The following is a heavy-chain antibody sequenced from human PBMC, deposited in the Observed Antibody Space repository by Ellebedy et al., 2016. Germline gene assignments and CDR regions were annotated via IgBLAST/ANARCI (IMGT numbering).Heavy chain of an antibody. J-gene: IGHJ4*02. CDR1: GFTFRSYA. D-gene: IGHD3-10*01. CDR3: ATTNMIRGAPHDY. Sequence: GGSLRLSCAASGFTFRSYAMHWVRQAPGKGLQWMAVISYDGTNKYYADFVKGRFTVSRDNSKNTLYLQMSSLRPEDTAVYSCATTNMIRGAPHDYWGQGTLVTVSS. CDR2: ISYDGTNK. V-gene: IGHV3-30-3*01.